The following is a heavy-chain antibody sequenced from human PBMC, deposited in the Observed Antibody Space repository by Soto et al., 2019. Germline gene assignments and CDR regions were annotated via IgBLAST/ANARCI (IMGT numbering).Heavy chain of an antibody. D-gene: IGHD3-22*01. J-gene: IGHJ4*02. CDR3: TTTMTTYYYDSSGYSHDY. Sequence: GGSLRLSCAASGFTFSNAWMSWVRQAPGKGLEWVGRIKSKTDGGTTDYAAPVKGRFTISRDDSKNTLYLQMNSLKTEDTAVYYCTTTMTTYYYDSSGYSHDYWGQGTLVTVSS. CDR2: IKSKTDGGTT. V-gene: IGHV3-15*01. CDR1: GFTFSNAW.